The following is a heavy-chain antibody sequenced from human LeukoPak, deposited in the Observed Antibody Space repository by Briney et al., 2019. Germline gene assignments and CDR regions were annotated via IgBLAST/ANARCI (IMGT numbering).Heavy chain of an antibody. J-gene: IGHJ3*02. CDR1: GFTFSSYE. V-gene: IGHV3-48*03. CDR3: ARVREDAFDI. Sequence: GGSLRLSCAASGFTFSSYEMNWVRQAPGKGLEWVSYISSSGSTIYYADSVKGRFTISRGNAKNSLYLQMNSLRAEDTAVYYCARVREDAFDIWGQGTMVTVSS. CDR2: ISSSGSTI.